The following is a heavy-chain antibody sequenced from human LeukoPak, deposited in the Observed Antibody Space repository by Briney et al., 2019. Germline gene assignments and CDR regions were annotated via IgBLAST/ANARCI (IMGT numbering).Heavy chain of an antibody. J-gene: IGHJ4*02. CDR1: GYTFTSYY. Sequence: ASVKVSCKASGYTFTSYYMHWVRQAPGQGLEWMGIINPSGGSTSYAQKFQGRVTMTTDTSTSTAYMELRSLRSDDTAVYYCARVDVDTADDYWGQGTLVTVSS. CDR2: INPSGGST. V-gene: IGHV1-46*01. CDR3: ARVDVDTADDY. D-gene: IGHD5-18*01.